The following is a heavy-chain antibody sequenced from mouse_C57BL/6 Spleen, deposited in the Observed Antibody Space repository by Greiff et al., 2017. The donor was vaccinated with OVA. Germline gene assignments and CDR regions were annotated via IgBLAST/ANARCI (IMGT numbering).Heavy chain of an antibody. CDR1: GYAFSSYW. V-gene: IGHV1-80*01. CDR3: ARSYYGSSPALGNFDY. CDR2: IYPGDGDT. D-gene: IGHD1-1*01. Sequence: VQLQQSGAELVKPGASVKISCKASGYAFSSYWMNWVKQRPGNGLEWIGQIYPGDGDTNYNGKFKGKATLTADKSSSTAYMQLSSLTSEDSAVYFCARSYYGSSPALGNFDYWGQGTTLTVSS. J-gene: IGHJ2*01.